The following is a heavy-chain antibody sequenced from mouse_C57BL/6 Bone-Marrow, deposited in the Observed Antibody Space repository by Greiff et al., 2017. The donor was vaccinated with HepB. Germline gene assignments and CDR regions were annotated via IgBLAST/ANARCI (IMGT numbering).Heavy chain of an antibody. CDR3: TRDDNSAWFAY. CDR2: ISSGGDYI. Sequence: EVHLVESGEGLVKPGGSLKLSCAASGFTFSSYAMSWVRQTPEKRLEWVAYISSGGDYIYYADTVKGRFTIARDNARNTLYLQMSSLKSEDTAMYYCTRDDNSAWFAYWGQGTLVTVSA. CDR1: GFTFSSYA. D-gene: IGHD1-3*01. V-gene: IGHV5-9-1*02. J-gene: IGHJ3*01.